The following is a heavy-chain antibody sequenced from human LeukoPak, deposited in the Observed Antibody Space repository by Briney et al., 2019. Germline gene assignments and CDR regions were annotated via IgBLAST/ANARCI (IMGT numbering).Heavy chain of an antibody. D-gene: IGHD6-19*01. CDR1: GGSISGFY. V-gene: IGHV4-59*01. Sequence: PSETLSLTCTVSGGSISGFYWAWIRQPPGKGLEWIGFIYYSGITNYNPSLKSRVTISVDTSKNQFSLKLSSVTAADTAVYYCARGVRSVAGGAPLFDYWGQGTLVTVSS. CDR3: ARGVRSVAGGAPLFDY. CDR2: IYYSGIT. J-gene: IGHJ4*02.